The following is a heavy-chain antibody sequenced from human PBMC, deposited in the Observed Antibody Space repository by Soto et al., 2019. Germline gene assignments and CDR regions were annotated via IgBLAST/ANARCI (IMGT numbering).Heavy chain of an antibody. CDR2: IDNAGTDS. Sequence: EVQLVESGGGLVQPGGSLRLSCAASGFTLSGRSMHWVRQAPGKGLVWVSGIDNAGTDSTYADYVKGRFTSSRDNAKNMLYRQMNSLRVTDTAGDYCARGWFGPDVWGKGTTVTVSS. CDR3: ARGWFGPDV. J-gene: IGHJ6*04. CDR1: GFTLSGRS. V-gene: IGHV3-74*01. D-gene: IGHD3-10*01.